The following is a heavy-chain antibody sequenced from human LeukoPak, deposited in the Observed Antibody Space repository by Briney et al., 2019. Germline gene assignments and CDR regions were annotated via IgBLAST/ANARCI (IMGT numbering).Heavy chain of an antibody. CDR1: GGSISSSSYY. D-gene: IGHD7-27*01. J-gene: IGHJ4*02. V-gene: IGHV4-39*07. Sequence: SETLSLTCTVSGGSISSSSYYWGWIRQPPGKGLGGFGNIYYSGSTYYNPSLKSRVTISIDTSKNQFSLKLSSVTAADTAVCYCARVPYPNWGLGGYFDYWGQGTLVTVSS. CDR2: IYYSGST. CDR3: ARVPYPNWGLGGYFDY.